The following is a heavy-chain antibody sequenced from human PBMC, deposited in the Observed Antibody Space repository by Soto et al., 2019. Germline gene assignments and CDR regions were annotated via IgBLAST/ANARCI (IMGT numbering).Heavy chain of an antibody. J-gene: IGHJ4*02. CDR3: AILIITIPYYSLDS. D-gene: IGHD3-3*01. Sequence: QLQLQESGSGLVKPSQTLSLTCAVSGGSINSDDYCWAWIRQPPGKGLEWIGYIHHSGITYDNPSLKSRISLSVDRSKNQCSLKVNSVTAADSAVYYCAILIITIPYYSLDSWGQGALVTVSS. V-gene: IGHV4-30-2*01. CDR2: IHHSGIT. CDR1: GGSINSDDYC.